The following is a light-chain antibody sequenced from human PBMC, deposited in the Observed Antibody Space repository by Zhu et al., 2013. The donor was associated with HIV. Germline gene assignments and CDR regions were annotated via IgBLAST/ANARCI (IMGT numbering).Light chain of an antibody. Sequence: DMQMTQSPSTLSASVGERVTITCRASQSISTWLAWYQQKPGKAPKLLIYKASSLESGVPSRFSGSGSDTEFTLTISSLQPDDFATYYCQQYFFYSWTFGQGTKVEIK. CDR1: QSISTW. V-gene: IGKV1-5*03. CDR3: QQYFFYSWT. CDR2: KAS. J-gene: IGKJ1*01.